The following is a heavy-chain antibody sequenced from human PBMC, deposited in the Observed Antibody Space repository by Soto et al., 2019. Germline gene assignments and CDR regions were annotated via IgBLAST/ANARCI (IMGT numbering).Heavy chain of an antibody. Sequence: PVGSLILSCAASGVSFSSYCMHWVRQAPGKGLEWVAVIWYDGSNKYYADSVKGRFTISRDNSKNTLYLQMNSLRAEDTAVYYCAREVDATYSSGCFDYWGQGTLVPVSS. CDR1: GVSFSSYC. J-gene: IGHJ4*02. CDR3: AREVDATYSSGCFDY. CDR2: IWYDGSNK. D-gene: IGHD6-19*01. V-gene: IGHV3-33*01.